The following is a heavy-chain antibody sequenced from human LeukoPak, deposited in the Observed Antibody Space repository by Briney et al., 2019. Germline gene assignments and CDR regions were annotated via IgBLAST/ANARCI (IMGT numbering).Heavy chain of an antibody. CDR2: ISGSGGST. Sequence: PGGSLRLSCAASGFTFSSYAMSWVRQAPGKGLEWVSAISGSGGSTYYADSVKGRFTISRDNSKNTLYLQMNSLRAEDTAVYYCAKDSITIFGVVIIRKGYFDYWGQGTLVTVSS. J-gene: IGHJ4*02. D-gene: IGHD3-3*01. V-gene: IGHV3-23*01. CDR3: AKDSITIFGVVIIRKGYFDY. CDR1: GFTFSSYA.